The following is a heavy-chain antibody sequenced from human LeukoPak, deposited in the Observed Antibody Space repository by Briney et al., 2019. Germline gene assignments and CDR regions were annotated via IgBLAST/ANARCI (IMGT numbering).Heavy chain of an antibody. Sequence: SETLSLTCTVSGGSISSYYWSWIRQPPGKGLEWIGYIYTSGSTNYNPSLKSRVTISVDTSKNQFSLKLGSVTAADTAVYYCARHVCSSTSCYTGDAFDIWGQGTMVTVSS. D-gene: IGHD2-2*02. CDR2: IYTSGST. CDR3: ARHVCSSTSCYTGDAFDI. J-gene: IGHJ3*02. CDR1: GGSISSYY. V-gene: IGHV4-4*09.